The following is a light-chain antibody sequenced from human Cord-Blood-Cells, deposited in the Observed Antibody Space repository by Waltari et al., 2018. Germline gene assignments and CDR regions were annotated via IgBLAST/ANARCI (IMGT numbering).Light chain of an antibody. J-gene: IGLJ3*02. CDR1: KLGDKY. CDR2: QDS. V-gene: IGLV3-1*01. Sequence: SYQLTQPPSVSVSPGQTARINCSGAKLGDKYACWYQQKPGQSPVLVIYQDSKRPSGIPERFSGSNSGNTATLTISGTQAMDEADYYCQAWDSSTAVFGGGTKLTVL. CDR3: QAWDSSTAV.